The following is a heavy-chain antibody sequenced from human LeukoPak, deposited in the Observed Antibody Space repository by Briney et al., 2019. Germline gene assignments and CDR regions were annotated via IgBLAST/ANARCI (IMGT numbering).Heavy chain of an antibody. CDR3: AKDISKGGIAATPGH. Sequence: PGGSLRLSCAASGFTFSSYWMSWVRQAPGKGLEWVANIKQDGSEKYYVDSVKGRFTISRDNSKNSLYLQMNSLRTEDTALYYCAKDISKGGIAATPGHWGQGTLVTVSS. D-gene: IGHD6-13*01. J-gene: IGHJ4*02. CDR2: IKQDGSEK. V-gene: IGHV3-7*03. CDR1: GFTFSSYW.